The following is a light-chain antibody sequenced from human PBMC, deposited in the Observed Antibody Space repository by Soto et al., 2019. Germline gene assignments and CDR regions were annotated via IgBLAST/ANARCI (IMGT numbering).Light chain of an antibody. CDR1: QSVSSSY. CDR3: QQYANSPGT. CDR2: GAS. J-gene: IGKJ1*01. Sequence: EIVLTQSPGTLSLSPGERATLSCRASQSVSSSYLAWYQQKPGQAPRLLIYGASSRATGIPDRFSGSGSGTDFTLTISRLEPEDFAVYYCQQYANSPGTFGQGTKVVIK. V-gene: IGKV3-20*01.